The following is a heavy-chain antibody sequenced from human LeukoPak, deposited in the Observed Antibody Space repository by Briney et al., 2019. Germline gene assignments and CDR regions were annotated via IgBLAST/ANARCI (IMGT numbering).Heavy chain of an antibody. CDR1: GFTFSTYS. J-gene: IGHJ6*02. Sequence: GSLRLSCAASGFTFSTYSMNWVRQAPGKGLEWVSSISSSSSYIYYADSVKGRFTISRDNAKNSLYLQMNSLRAEDTAVYYCASSRGYYYGMDVWGQGTTVTVSS. CDR3: ASSRGYYYGMDV. V-gene: IGHV3-21*01. CDR2: ISSSSSYI.